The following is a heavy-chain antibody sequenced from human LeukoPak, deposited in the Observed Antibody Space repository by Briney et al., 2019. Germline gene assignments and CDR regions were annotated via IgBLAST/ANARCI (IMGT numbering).Heavy chain of an antibody. D-gene: IGHD3-22*01. Sequence: GESLKISCKGSGYSFTSYWIGWVRQIPGKGLEWMGIIYPGDSDTGYSPSFQGQVTISADKSISTAYLQWSSLKASDTAMYYCARHGPHYYDSSGYYYEAFDIWGQGTMVTVSS. CDR2: IYPGDSDT. CDR3: ARHGPHYYDSSGYYYEAFDI. CDR1: GYSFTSYW. V-gene: IGHV5-51*01. J-gene: IGHJ3*02.